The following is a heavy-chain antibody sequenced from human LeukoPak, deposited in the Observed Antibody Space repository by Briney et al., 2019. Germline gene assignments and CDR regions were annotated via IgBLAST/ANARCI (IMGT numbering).Heavy chain of an antibody. V-gene: IGHV4-59*01. CDR2: IYYSGSI. J-gene: IGHJ5*02. CDR3: ARGGYYGSGSYYSTNNWFDP. D-gene: IGHD3-10*01. Sequence: PSETLSLTCTVSGGSISSYYWSWIRQPPGKGLEWIGYIYYSGSINYNPSLKSRVTISVDTSKNQFSLKLSSVTAADTAVYYCARGGYYGSGSYYSTNNWFDPWGQGTLVTVSS. CDR1: GGSISSYY.